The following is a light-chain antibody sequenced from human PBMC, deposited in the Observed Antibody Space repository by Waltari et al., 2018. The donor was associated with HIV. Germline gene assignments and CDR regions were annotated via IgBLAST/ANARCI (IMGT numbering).Light chain of an antibody. CDR1: HNVATSY. CDR2: GAS. V-gene: IGKV3-20*01. Sequence: EVVLTQSPGTLSLSPGDGATVSCTSSHNVATSYLAWYQQKPGQAPRLLIYGASSRATGIPDRFSGSGSGTDFTLTIRRLEPEDFAVYYCQHYGSFPGFTFGPWTKVEIK. J-gene: IGKJ3*01. CDR3: QHYGSFPGFT.